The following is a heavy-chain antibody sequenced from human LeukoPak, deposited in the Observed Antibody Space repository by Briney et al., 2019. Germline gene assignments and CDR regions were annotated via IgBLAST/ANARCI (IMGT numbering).Heavy chain of an antibody. Sequence: PGGSLRLSCAASGFTFSSYGMHWVRQAPGKGLEWAAVIWYDGSNKYYADSVKGRFTISRDNSKNTLYLQMNSLRAEDTAVYYCARDGAGLSMVRGVIIKYYFDYWGQGTLVTVSS. CDR1: GFTFSSYG. CDR3: ARDGAGLSMVRGVIIKYYFDY. D-gene: IGHD3-10*01. V-gene: IGHV3-33*01. J-gene: IGHJ4*02. CDR2: IWYDGSNK.